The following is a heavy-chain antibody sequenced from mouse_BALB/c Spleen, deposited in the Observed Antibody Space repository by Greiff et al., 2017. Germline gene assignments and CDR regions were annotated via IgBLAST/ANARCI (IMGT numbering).Heavy chain of an antibody. V-gene: IGHV1-14*01. CDR2: INPYNDGT. CDR1: GYTFTSYV. J-gene: IGHJ1*01. Sequence: EVKLMESGPELVKPGASVKMSCKASGYTFTSYVMHWVKQKPGQGLEWIGYINPYNDGTKYNEKFKGKATLTSDKSSSTAYMELSSLTSEDSAVYYCARVGLRVDWYFDVWGAGTTVTVSS. D-gene: IGHD2-4*01. CDR3: ARVGLRVDWYFDV.